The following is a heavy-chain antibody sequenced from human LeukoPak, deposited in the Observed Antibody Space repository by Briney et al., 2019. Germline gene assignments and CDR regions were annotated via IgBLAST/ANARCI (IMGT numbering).Heavy chain of an antibody. CDR3: ARVGGYCSGGSCYSDDY. Sequence: ASVKVSCKASGYTFTGYYMHWVRQAPGQGLEWMGWINPNSGGTNYAQKFQGRVTMTRDTSISTAYMELSRLRSDDTAVYYCARVGGYCSGGSCYSDDYWGQGTLVTVSP. CDR1: GYTFTGYY. CDR2: INPNSGGT. J-gene: IGHJ4*02. D-gene: IGHD2-15*01. V-gene: IGHV1-2*02.